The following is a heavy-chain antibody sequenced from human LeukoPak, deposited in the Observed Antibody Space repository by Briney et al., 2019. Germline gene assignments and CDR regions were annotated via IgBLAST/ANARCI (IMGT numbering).Heavy chain of an antibody. CDR2: ISGSGGST. Sequence: GGSLRLSCAASGFTFSSDAMSWVRQAPGKGLEWVSAISGSGGSTYYADSVKGRFTISRDSSKNTLYLQMNSLRAEDTAVYYCAREGYYYDSTGIYSPFDYWGQGTLVTVSS. D-gene: IGHD3-22*01. V-gene: IGHV3-23*01. J-gene: IGHJ4*02. CDR1: GFTFSSDA. CDR3: AREGYYYDSTGIYSPFDY.